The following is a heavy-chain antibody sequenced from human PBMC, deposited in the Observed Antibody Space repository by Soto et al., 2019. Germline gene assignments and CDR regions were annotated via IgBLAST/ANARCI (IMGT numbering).Heavy chain of an antibody. CDR3: ARGGGDYYDSSGYYHFDY. CDR1: GGTFSSYA. D-gene: IGHD3-22*01. Sequence: QVQLVQSGAEVKKPGSSVKVSCKASGGTFSSYAISWVRQAPGQGLEWMGGIIPIFGTANYAQEFQGRVTITADESTSTAYMELSSLRSEDTAVYYCARGGGDYYDSSGYYHFDYWGQGTLVTVSS. J-gene: IGHJ4*02. V-gene: IGHV1-69*01. CDR2: IIPIFGTA.